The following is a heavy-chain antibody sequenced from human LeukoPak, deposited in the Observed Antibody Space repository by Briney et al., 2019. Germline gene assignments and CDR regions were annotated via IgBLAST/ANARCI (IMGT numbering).Heavy chain of an antibody. CDR2: IYPDDSDI. D-gene: IGHD5-18*01. J-gene: IGHJ4*02. V-gene: IGHV5-51*01. CDR1: GYPFITYW. Sequence: ESLKISCEGSGYPFITYWIGWVRQMPGKGLEWMGIIYPDDSDIIYSPSFQGQVTISADKSISTAYLHWSSLKASDTAMYYCARGGYSYGYKLGIDYWGQGTLVTVSS. CDR3: ARGGYSYGYKLGIDY.